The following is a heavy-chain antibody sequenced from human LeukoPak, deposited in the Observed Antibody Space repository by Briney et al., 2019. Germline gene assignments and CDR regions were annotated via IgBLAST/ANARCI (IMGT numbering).Heavy chain of an antibody. CDR2: IYYSGST. V-gene: IGHV4-59*01. J-gene: IGHJ6*03. CDR3: ARQISDIVVVPAADYYYYYMDV. Sequence: PSETLSLTCTVSGGSISSYYWSWIRQPPGKGLEWIGYIYYSGSTNYNPSLKRRVTISVDTSKNQFSLKLSSVTAADTAVYYCARQISDIVVVPAADYYYYYMDVWGKGTTVTVSS. D-gene: IGHD2-2*01. CDR1: GGSISSYY.